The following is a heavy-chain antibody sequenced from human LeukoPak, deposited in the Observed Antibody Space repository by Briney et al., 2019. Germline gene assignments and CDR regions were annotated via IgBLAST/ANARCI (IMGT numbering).Heavy chain of an antibody. CDR1: GGSFSGYY. Sequence: SETLSLTCAVYGGSFSGYYWSWIRQPPGKGLEWIGEINHSGSTNYNPSLKSRVTISVETSKNQFSLKLSSVTAADTAVYYCAREDCSGGSCFFDYWGQGTLVTVSS. D-gene: IGHD2-15*01. V-gene: IGHV4-34*01. CDR3: AREDCSGGSCFFDY. CDR2: INHSGST. J-gene: IGHJ4*02.